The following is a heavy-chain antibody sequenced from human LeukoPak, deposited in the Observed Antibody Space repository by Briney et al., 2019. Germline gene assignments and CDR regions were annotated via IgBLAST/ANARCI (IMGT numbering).Heavy chain of an antibody. CDR3: ARDMYSSGWYGGAAHFDY. CDR2: ISSSSSYI. Sequence: GGSLRLSCAASGFTFSSYSMNWVRQAPGKGLEWVSSISSSSSYIYYADSVKGRFTISRDNAKNSLYLQMNSLRAEDTAVYYCARDMYSSGWYGGAAHFDYRGQGTLVTVSS. D-gene: IGHD6-19*01. CDR1: GFTFSSYS. V-gene: IGHV3-21*01. J-gene: IGHJ4*02.